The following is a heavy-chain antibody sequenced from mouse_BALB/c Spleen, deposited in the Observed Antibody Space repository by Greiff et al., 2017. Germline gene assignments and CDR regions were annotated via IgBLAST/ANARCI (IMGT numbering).Heavy chain of an antibody. J-gene: IGHJ2*01. CDR3: ARGGLRLPFDY. CDR1: GFSLTGYG. D-gene: IGHD2-4*01. V-gene: IGHV2-6-7*01. CDR2: IWGDGST. Sequence: VMLVESGPGLAAPSQSLSITCTVSGFSLTGYGVNWVRQPPGKGLEWLGMIWGDGSTDYNSALKSRLSISKDNSKSQVFLKMNSLQTDDTARYYCARGGLRLPFDYWGQGTTLTVSS.